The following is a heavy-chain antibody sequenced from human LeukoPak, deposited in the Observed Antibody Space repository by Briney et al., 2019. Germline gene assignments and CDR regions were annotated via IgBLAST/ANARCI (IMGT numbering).Heavy chain of an antibody. D-gene: IGHD1-26*01. CDR3: ARVGATWYFQH. V-gene: IGHV3-11*06. J-gene: IGHJ1*01. CDR2: ISSSSSDT. Sequence: PGGSLRLSCAASGCTFSDYYLTWIRQAPGEGLEWVSYISSSSSDTNYADSVRGRFTISRDNANKSLYLQMNSLRDEDTAVYYCARVGATWYFQHWGQGALVTVSS. CDR1: GCTFSDYY.